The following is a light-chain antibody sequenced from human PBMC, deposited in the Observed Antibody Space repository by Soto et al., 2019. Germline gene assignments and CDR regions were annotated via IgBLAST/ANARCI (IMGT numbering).Light chain of an antibody. CDR3: QQRSNWPPYT. J-gene: IGKJ2*01. CDR2: DAS. Sequence: EIVLTQSPATLSLSPGERATLSCRASQSVSSYLAWYQQKPGQAPRLLIYDASNRATGIPARFSGSGSGTDFTLTIRSLELEDLAVYYCQQRSNWPPYTFGQGTKLEIK. V-gene: IGKV3-11*01. CDR1: QSVSSY.